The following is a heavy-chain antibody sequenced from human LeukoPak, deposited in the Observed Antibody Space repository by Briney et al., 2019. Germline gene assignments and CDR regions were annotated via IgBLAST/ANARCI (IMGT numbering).Heavy chain of an antibody. CDR2: IKQDGSEK. CDR3: ARGYSSSWYAYYYYGMDV. Sequence: GGSLRLSCAASGFTFSSYWMSWVRQAPGKGLEWVANIKQDGSEKYYVDSVKGRFTISRDNAKNSLYLQMNSLRAEDTAVYYCARGYSSSWYAYYYYGMDVWGQGTTVTVSS. D-gene: IGHD6-13*01. CDR1: GFTFSSYW. J-gene: IGHJ6*02. V-gene: IGHV3-7*01.